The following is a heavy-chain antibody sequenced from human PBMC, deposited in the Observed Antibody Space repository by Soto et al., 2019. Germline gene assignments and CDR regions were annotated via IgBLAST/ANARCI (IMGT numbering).Heavy chain of an antibody. CDR1: GGTFSSYA. CDR2: IIPIFGTA. D-gene: IGHD3-22*01. CDR3: ARVPEPFITEEWTYGMDV. V-gene: IGHV1-69*13. Sequence: GASVKVSCKASGGTFSSYALSWVRQAPGQGLEWMGGIIPIFGTANYAQKLQGRVTITADEPTSTAYMELSSLRSEDTAVYYCARVPEPFITEEWTYGMDVWGQGTTVTVSS. J-gene: IGHJ6*02.